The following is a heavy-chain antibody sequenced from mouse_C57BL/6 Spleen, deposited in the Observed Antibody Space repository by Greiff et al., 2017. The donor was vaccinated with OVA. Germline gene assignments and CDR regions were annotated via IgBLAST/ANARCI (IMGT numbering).Heavy chain of an antibody. CDR2: INPNSGGT. CDR3: ASSYYEDY. D-gene: IGHD1-1*01. Sequence: EVQLQQSGPELVKPGASVKISCKASGYTFTDYYMNWVKQSHGKSLEWIGDINPNSGGTSYNQKFKGKATLTVDKSSSTAYMELRSLTSEDSAVYYCASSYYEDYWGQGTTLTVSS. V-gene: IGHV1-26*01. CDR1: GYTFTDYY. J-gene: IGHJ2*01.